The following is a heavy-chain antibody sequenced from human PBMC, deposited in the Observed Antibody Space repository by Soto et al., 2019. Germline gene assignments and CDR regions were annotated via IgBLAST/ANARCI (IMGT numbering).Heavy chain of an antibody. CDR2: ISTYNGDT. V-gene: IGHV1-18*01. J-gene: IGHJ6*02. CDR1: GYTFTSYC. D-gene: IGHD3-9*01. Sequence: ASVKVSCKTSGYTFTSYCISWVRQAPGQGLEWMGWISTYNGDTNFAQKFQGRVTLTTDTSTNTAYMDLRSLTSDDTAVYYCARGYDILTGLAYYYGMDVWGQGTTVTVSS. CDR3: ARGYDILTGLAYYYGMDV.